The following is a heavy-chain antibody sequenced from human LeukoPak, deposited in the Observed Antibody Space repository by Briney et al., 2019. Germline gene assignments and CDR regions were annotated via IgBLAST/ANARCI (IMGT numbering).Heavy chain of an antibody. J-gene: IGHJ6*04. Sequence: GGSLRLSCAASGFTFSSYGMHWVRQAPGKGLEWVAVISYGGSNKYYADSVKGRFTISRDNSKNTLYLQMNSLRAEDTAAYYCAKCRVATIGGPYYYYGMDVWGKGTTVTVSS. CDR2: ISYGGSNK. CDR3: AKCRVATIGGPYYYYGMDV. D-gene: IGHD5-12*01. CDR1: GFTFSSYG. V-gene: IGHV3-30*18.